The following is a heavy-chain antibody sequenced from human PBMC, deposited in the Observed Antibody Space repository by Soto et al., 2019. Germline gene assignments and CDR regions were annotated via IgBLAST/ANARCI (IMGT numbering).Heavy chain of an antibody. J-gene: IGHJ6*02. Sequence: GGSLRLSCAASGFTFSSYSMNWVRQAPGKGLEWVSSISSSSSYIYYADSVKGRFTISRDNAKNSLYLQMNSLRAEDTAVYYCARVGLHCSSTSCYSITLYYYGMDVWGQGTTVTVS. CDR1: GFTFSSYS. CDR3: ARVGLHCSSTSCYSITLYYYGMDV. D-gene: IGHD2-2*01. V-gene: IGHV3-21*01. CDR2: ISSSSSYI.